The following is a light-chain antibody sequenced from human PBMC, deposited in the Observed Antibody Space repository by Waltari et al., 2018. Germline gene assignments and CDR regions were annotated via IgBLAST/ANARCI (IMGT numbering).Light chain of an antibody. CDR3: QQYNNWPQT. V-gene: IGKV3-15*01. CDR1: QGVGSN. J-gene: IGKJ1*01. CDR2: GAS. Sequence: IVMTQSPATLSVSPGERATLTCRAIQGVGSNFAWCQQKPGQAPRLLIYGASTRATGIPARFSGSGSGTEFTLTISSLQSEDFAVYYCQQYNNWPQTFGQGTKVEIK.